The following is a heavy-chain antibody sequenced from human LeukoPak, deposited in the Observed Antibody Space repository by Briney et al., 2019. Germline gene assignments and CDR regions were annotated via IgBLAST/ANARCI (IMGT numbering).Heavy chain of an antibody. CDR2: IYYSGST. CDR3: ARATNPRYSSSWSN. J-gene: IGHJ4*02. Sequence: PSDTLSLTCTLSGRSISSGGYYWSWIRQHPGKGLQWIGYIYYSGSTYYNPSVESRVTISVDTSKNQFSLKLSSVTAADTAVYYCARATNPRYSSSWSNWGQGTLVTVSS. D-gene: IGHD6-13*01. CDR1: GRSISSGGYY. V-gene: IGHV4-31*03.